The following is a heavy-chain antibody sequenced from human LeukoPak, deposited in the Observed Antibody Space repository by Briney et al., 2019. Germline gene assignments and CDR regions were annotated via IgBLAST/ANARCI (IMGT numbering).Heavy chain of an antibody. CDR1: GGSFSGYY. J-gene: IGHJ1*01. CDR3: ARGTPIIARYCSGGSCYSQYFQH. CDR2: INHSGST. D-gene: IGHD2-15*01. Sequence: PSETLSLTCAVCGGSFSGYYWSWIRQPPGKGLEWIGEINHSGSTNYNPSLKSRVTISVDTSKNQFSLKLSSVTAADTAVYYCARGTPIIARYCSGGSCYSQYFQHWGQGTLVTVSS. V-gene: IGHV4-34*01.